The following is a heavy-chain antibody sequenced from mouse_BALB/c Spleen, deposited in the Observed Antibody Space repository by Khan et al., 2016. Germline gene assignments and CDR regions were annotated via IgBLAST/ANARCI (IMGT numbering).Heavy chain of an antibody. Sequence: QVQLKQAGTELPRPGASVKLSCKASGYTFTDYYLHWVKQRTGQGLEWIGEIFPGSGSTYYNEKFKGKASLTADTSSSTPYMQLSSLTSEDSAVYFCARSYYGYFAMDYWGHGASVTVSS. J-gene: IGHJ4*01. D-gene: IGHD1-2*01. CDR2: IFPGSGST. CDR3: ARSYYGYFAMDY. V-gene: IGHV1-77*01. CDR1: GYTFTDYY.